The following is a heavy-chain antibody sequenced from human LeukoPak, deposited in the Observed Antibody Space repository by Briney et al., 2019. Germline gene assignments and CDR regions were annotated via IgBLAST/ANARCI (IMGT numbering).Heavy chain of an antibody. CDR2: INNGGTVK. J-gene: IGHJ6*02. D-gene: IGHD3-10*01. V-gene: IGHV3-11*01. CDR3: ARSNDGVDL. Sequence: GGSLRLSCAASGFNFHGYYMAWIRQAPGKGLEWISYINNGGTVKYYADSVKGRCTLSRDNAKNSLYLQMNSLRADDTAVYYCARSNDGVDLWGQGTTVTVPS. CDR1: GFNFHGYY.